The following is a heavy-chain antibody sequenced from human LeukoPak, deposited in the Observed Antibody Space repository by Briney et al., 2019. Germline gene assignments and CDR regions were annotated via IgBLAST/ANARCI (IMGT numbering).Heavy chain of an antibody. D-gene: IGHD3-10*01. Sequence: SETLFLTCTVSGGSIISYYWSWIRQSPGKGLEWIGFIEYSGSTNYHPSLKSRVTILVDTSKNQFSLQLSSVTAADTAVYYCARRSYVGSGSYYKGHYFDYWGQGTLVTVSS. V-gene: IGHV4-59*08. CDR3: ARRSYVGSGSYYKGHYFDY. CDR1: GGSIISYY. J-gene: IGHJ4*02. CDR2: IEYSGST.